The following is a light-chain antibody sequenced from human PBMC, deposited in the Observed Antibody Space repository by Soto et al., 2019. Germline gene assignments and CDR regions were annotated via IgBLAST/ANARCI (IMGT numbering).Light chain of an antibody. V-gene: IGLV7-46*01. Sequence: QAMVTQEPSLTVSPGGTVTLTCGSSTGTVTSGHYPYWFQVKPGQAPRTLLYDINNKHSWTPARFSGSLLGGKAALTLSGAQPEDEADYYCMLSYSGPSIFGGGTQLTVL. J-gene: IGLJ7*01. CDR1: TGTVTSGHY. CDR3: MLSYSGPSI. CDR2: DIN.